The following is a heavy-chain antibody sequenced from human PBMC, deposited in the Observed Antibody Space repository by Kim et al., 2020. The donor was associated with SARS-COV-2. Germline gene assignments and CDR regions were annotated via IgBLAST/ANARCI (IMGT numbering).Heavy chain of an antibody. J-gene: IGHJ6*02. CDR3: ARDAGATEDYYYGMYV. D-gene: IGHD1-26*01. CDR1: GFTFSSYS. V-gene: IGHV3-21*01. Sequence: GGSLRLSCAASGFTFSSYSMNWVRQAPGKGLEWVSSISSSSSYIYYADSVKGRLTISRDNAKNSLYLQMNSLRAEDTAVYYCARDAGATEDYYYGMYVWGQKTTDPVSS. CDR2: ISSSSSYI.